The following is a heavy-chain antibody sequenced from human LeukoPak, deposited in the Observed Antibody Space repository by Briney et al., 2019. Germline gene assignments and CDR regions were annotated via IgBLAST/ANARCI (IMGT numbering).Heavy chain of an antibody. Sequence: GGSLRLXCAASGFTVSSNYMSWVRQAPGKGLESVSVIYSGGSTYYADSVKGRFTISRDNSKNTLYLQMNSLRAEDTAVYYCARETRYYDSSGYHAAFDYWGQGTLVTVSS. CDR2: IYSGGST. CDR3: ARETRYYDSSGYHAAFDY. V-gene: IGHV3-53*01. D-gene: IGHD3-22*01. J-gene: IGHJ4*02. CDR1: GFTVSSNY.